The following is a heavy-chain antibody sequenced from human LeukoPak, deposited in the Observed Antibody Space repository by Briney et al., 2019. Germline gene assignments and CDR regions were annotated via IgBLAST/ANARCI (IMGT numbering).Heavy chain of an antibody. V-gene: IGHV3-21*01. CDR1: RFTFSDYS. CDR2: ISSGSVYI. CDR3: ARGPKYISATGPYYFDY. J-gene: IGHJ4*02. D-gene: IGHD6-13*01. Sequence: PGGSLRLSCAASRFTFSDYSMNWVRQAPGKGLQWVASISSGSVYIYYADSMKGRFTISRDNAKNSMYLQMYGLRAEDTAVYYCARGPKYISATGPYYFDYWGQGTPVTVSS.